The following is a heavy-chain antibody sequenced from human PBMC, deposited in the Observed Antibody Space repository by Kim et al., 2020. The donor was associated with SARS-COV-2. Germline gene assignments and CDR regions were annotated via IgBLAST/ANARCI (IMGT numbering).Heavy chain of an antibody. J-gene: IGHJ5*02. CDR1: GYTFAQFA. CDR2: INAGNGDT. Sequence: ASVKVSCKASGYTFAQFAMHWVRQAPGQSLEWMGWINAGNGDTKYSPKFQGRVTISRDTSASTAYMELSSLRSEDTAVYYCTSLGITSPGRFDPWGKGTLVTVSS. V-gene: IGHV1-3*01. CDR3: TSLGITSPGRFDP. D-gene: IGHD1-20*01.